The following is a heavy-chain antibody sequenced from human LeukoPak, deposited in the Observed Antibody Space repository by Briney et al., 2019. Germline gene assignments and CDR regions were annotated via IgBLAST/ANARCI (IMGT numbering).Heavy chain of an antibody. V-gene: IGHV3-21*01. D-gene: IGHD2-2*01. Sequence: GGSLRLSCAASGFTFSSYEMNWVRQAPGKGLEWVSYISSGSSYIYYADSVKGRFTISRDNAKNSLYLQMNSLRAEDTAVYYCARENRVPAPYDYWGQGTLVTVSS. CDR2: ISSGSSYI. CDR1: GFTFSSYE. J-gene: IGHJ4*02. CDR3: ARENRVPAPYDY.